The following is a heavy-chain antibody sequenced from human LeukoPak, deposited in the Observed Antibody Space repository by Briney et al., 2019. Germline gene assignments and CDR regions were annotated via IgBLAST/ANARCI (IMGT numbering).Heavy chain of an antibody. D-gene: IGHD1-26*01. V-gene: IGHV4-30-4*01. CDR2: MYYSGST. CDR3: VRRMVGAIRPFDY. Sequence: SETLSLTCTVSGDSISSGDYYWSWIRQPPGKGLEWIGYMYYSGSTYYNPSLKSRVTISEDTSKNQFSLNLSSVTAADTAVYYCVRRMVGAIRPFDYWGQGTLVTVSS. CDR1: GDSISSGDYY. J-gene: IGHJ4*02.